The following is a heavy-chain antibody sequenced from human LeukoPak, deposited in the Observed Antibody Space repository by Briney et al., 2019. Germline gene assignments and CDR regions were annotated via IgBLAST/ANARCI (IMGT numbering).Heavy chain of an antibody. Sequence: GGSLRLSCAASGFTFSSYSMNWVRQAPGKGLEWVSSISSSSSYIYYADSVKGRFTISRDNAKNSLYLQMNSLRAEDTAVYYCARGGDITMIVVVPFDYWGQGTLVTVSS. D-gene: IGHD3-22*01. CDR1: GFTFSSYS. J-gene: IGHJ4*02. CDR3: ARGGDITMIVVVPFDY. CDR2: ISSSSSYI. V-gene: IGHV3-21*01.